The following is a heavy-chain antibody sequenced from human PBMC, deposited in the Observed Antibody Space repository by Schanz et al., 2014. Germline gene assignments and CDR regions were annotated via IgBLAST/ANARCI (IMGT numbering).Heavy chain of an antibody. V-gene: IGHV3-33*01. CDR3: AGANYRRKINCDY. D-gene: IGHD3-10*01. Sequence: QVQLVESGGGVVQFGRSLRLSCVASGFTFSSYGMHWVRQAPGKGLEWVAVIWYDENNKYYADSVKGRFTMSRDNSKNTLYLQVNSLRAEDTAVYYCAGANYRRKINCDYWGRGTLVTVSS. J-gene: IGHJ4*02. CDR1: GFTFSSYG. CDR2: IWYDENNK.